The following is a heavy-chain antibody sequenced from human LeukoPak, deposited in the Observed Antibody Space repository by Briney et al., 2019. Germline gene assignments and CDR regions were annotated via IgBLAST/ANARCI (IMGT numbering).Heavy chain of an antibody. Sequence: SETLSLTCAVYGGSFSGYYWSWIRQPPGKGLEWIGYIYYSGSTNYNPSLKSRVTISVDTSKNQFSLKLSSVTAADTAVYYCASISIAATGADYWGQGTLVTVSS. V-gene: IGHV4-59*01. D-gene: IGHD6-13*01. CDR3: ASISIAATGADY. CDR1: GGSFSGYY. CDR2: IYYSGST. J-gene: IGHJ4*02.